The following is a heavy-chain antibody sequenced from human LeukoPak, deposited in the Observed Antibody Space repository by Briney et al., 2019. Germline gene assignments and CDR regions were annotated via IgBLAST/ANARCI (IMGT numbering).Heavy chain of an antibody. CDR1: GFTFSSYW. CDR3: ARDPRTVRI. D-gene: IGHD1-1*01. Sequence: PGGSLRLSCVASGFTFSSYWMTWVRQAPGKGLEWLSYIGGNGGVIQYADSVKGRFTISRDNAKNLLYLQMDSLRVEDTAIYYCARDPRTVRIWGQGTLVTVSS. CDR2: IGGNGGVI. J-gene: IGHJ4*02. V-gene: IGHV3-48*04.